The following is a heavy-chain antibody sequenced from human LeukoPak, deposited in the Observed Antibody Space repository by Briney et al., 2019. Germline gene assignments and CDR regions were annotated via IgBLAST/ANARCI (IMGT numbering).Heavy chain of an antibody. J-gene: IGHJ6*03. V-gene: IGHV1-69*05. Sequence: MGRIIPIFGTANYAQTFQGRVTITTDDSTSTAYMELSSLRSEDTAVYYCASAGYYYYYMDVWGKGTTVTVSS. CDR2: IIPIFGTA. D-gene: IGHD6-13*01. CDR3: ASAGYYYYYMDV.